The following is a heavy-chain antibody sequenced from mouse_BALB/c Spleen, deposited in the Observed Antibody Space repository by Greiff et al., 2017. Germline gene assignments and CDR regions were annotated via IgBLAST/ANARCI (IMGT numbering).Heavy chain of an antibody. CDR3: TRVITTVDWYFDV. CDR1: GYTFTSYW. J-gene: IGHJ1*01. CDR2: IYPGNSDT. Sequence: VQLKESGTVLARPGASVKMSCKASGYTFTSYWMHWVKQRPGQGLEWIGAIYPGNSDTSYNQKFKGKAKLTAVTSTSTAYMELSSLTNEDSAVYYCTRVITTVDWYFDVWGAGTTVTVSS. V-gene: IGHV1-5*01. D-gene: IGHD1-1*01.